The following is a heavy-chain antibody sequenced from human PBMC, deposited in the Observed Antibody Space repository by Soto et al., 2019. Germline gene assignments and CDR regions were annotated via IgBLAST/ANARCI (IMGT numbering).Heavy chain of an antibody. CDR1: GGTFSSYA. CDR2: IIPIFGTA. D-gene: IGHD3-3*01. Sequence: QVQLVQSGAEVKKPGSSVKVSCKASGGTFSSYAISWVRQAPGQGLEWMGGIIPIFGTANYAQKFQGRVTITADKSTRIAYMELSSLRSEDTAVYYCAGALRFLEWLCPGYYGMDVWGQGTTVTVSS. V-gene: IGHV1-69*06. J-gene: IGHJ6*02. CDR3: AGALRFLEWLCPGYYGMDV.